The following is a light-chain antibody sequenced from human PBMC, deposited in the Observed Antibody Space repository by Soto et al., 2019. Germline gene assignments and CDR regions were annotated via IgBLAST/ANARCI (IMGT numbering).Light chain of an antibody. CDR1: QDISNY. J-gene: IGKJ4*01. CDR3: QQYDNLPRT. V-gene: IGKV1-33*01. CDR2: DAS. Sequence: DIQMTQSPSSLSASVGDRVTITCQASQDISNYLNWYQQKPGKAPKLLIYDASNLETGVPSRFSGSECGTDFPFTISSLMPEDIATYYCQQYDNLPRTFGGGTKVEIK.